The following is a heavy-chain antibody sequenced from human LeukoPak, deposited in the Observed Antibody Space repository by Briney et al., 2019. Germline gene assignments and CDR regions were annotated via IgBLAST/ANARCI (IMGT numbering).Heavy chain of an antibody. D-gene: IGHD1-7*01. V-gene: IGHV1-2*02. J-gene: IGHJ3*02. CDR3: AIINWKYVERPFDI. CDR2: INPNRGGT. CDR1: GYAFTGYY. Sequence: SVKVSCKSSGYAFTGYYMHWVRQAPGQGLEWMGWINPNRGGTNSAQQFQGRVTMTRDTSISTAYMELSRLRSEDTAVYYCAIINWKYVERPFDIWGQGTMVTVSS.